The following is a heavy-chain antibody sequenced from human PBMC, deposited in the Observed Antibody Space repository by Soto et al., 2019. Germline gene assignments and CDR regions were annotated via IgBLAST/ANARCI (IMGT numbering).Heavy chain of an antibody. V-gene: IGHV3-33*01. Sequence: GGSLRLSCAASGFTFSSYGMHWVRQAPGKGLEWVAVIWYDGSNKYYADSVKGRFTISRDNSKNTLYLQMNSLRAEDTAVYYCARDPYSSYVNFDYWGQGTLVTVSS. CDR1: GFTFSSYG. D-gene: IGHD5-12*01. J-gene: IGHJ4*02. CDR2: IWYDGSNK. CDR3: ARDPYSSYVNFDY.